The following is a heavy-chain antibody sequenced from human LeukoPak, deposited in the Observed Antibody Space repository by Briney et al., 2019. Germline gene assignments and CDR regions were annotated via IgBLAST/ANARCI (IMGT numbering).Heavy chain of an antibody. CDR1: GGSISSYY. V-gene: IGHV4-38-2*02. CDR2: IYHSGST. CDR3: ARVGRDSSGYYLDY. D-gene: IGHD3-22*01. J-gene: IGHJ4*02. Sequence: SETLSLTCTVSGGSISSYYWGWIRQPPGKGLEWIGSIYHSGSTYYNPSLKSRVTISVDTSKNQFSLKLSSVTAADTAVYYCARVGRDSSGYYLDYWGQGTLVTVSS.